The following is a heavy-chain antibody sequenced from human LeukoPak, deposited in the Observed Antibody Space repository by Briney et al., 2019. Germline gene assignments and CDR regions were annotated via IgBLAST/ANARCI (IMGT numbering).Heavy chain of an antibody. Sequence: GQSLKISCEGSTYNFTTFWIGWVRQMPGKGPEWMGLINPSDSYTKYSPSFQGQVTISVDKSISTAYLQWNSLKASDTAIYYCARLVSRGVEVADKLPDYWGQGTLVTVSS. D-gene: IGHD6-19*01. J-gene: IGHJ4*02. CDR3: ARLVSRGVEVADKLPDY. V-gene: IGHV5-51*01. CDR1: TYNFTTFW. CDR2: INPSDSYT.